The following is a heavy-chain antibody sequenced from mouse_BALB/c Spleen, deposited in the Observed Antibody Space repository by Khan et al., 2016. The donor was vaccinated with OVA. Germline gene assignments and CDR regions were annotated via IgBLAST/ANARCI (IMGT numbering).Heavy chain of an antibody. CDR3: ARYSYGSSPDY. CDR1: GYTFTSYW. D-gene: IGHD1-1*01. Sequence: QVQLQQPGAELAKPGASVKMSCKASGYTFTSYWMHWVKQRPGQGLEWIGYINPSTGYTEYNQKFKDKATLTADKSYNTTYMQLSSLTSEDSAVYYCARYSYGSSPDYWGQGTTLTVSS. CDR2: INPSTGYT. V-gene: IGHV1-7*01. J-gene: IGHJ2*01.